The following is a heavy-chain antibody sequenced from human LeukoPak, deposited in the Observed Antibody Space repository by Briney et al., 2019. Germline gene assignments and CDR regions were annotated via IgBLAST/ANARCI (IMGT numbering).Heavy chain of an antibody. V-gene: IGHV4-59*01. D-gene: IGHD3-16*01. Sequence: PSETLSLTCTVSGSSINTPYYWAWIRQPPGKGLEWIGYIYYSGSTNYNPSLKSRVTISVDTSKNQFSLKLTSVTAADTAVYYCARETSQKGAHYMDVWGKGTTVTISS. J-gene: IGHJ6*03. CDR1: GSSINTPYY. CDR2: IYYSGST. CDR3: ARETSQKGAHYMDV.